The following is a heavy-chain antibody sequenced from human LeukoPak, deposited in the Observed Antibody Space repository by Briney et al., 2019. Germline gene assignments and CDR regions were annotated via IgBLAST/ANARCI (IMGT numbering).Heavy chain of an antibody. CDR1: GYTFTSYG. D-gene: IGHD1-26*01. V-gene: IGHV1-18*01. CDR3: ARPYDSVGYSGSYYYY. CDR2: ISAYNGNT. J-gene: IGHJ4*02. Sequence: ASVKVSCKASGYTFTSYGISWVRQAPGQGLEWMGWISAYNGNTNYAQKLQGRVTMTTDTSTSTAYMELKSLRSDDTAVYYCARPYDSVGYSGSYYYYWGQGPLVTVSS.